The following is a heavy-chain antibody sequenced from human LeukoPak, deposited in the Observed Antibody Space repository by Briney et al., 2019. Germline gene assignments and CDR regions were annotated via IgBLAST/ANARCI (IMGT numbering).Heavy chain of an antibody. CDR1: GGFFSSCY. Sequence: SETLSLTCTVSGGFFSSCYWSWIRQPAEKGLEWIGRIYTSGSTNYNPSLKSRVTMSVDTSKNQYSLKLSSVTAADTAMYYCTTDAGNTQYFDYWGQGTLVTVSS. J-gene: IGHJ4*02. CDR3: TTDAGNTQYFDY. CDR2: IYTSGST. V-gene: IGHV4-4*07.